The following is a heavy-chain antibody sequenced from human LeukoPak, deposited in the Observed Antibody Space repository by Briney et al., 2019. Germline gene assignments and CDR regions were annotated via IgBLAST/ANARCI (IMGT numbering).Heavy chain of an antibody. Sequence: PSETLSLTCTVSGGSISSYYWSWIRQPPGKGLEWIGYIYYSGSTNYNPSLKSRVTISVDTPKNQFSLKLSSVTAADTAVYYCARGGAAADHYWYFDLWGRGTLVTVSS. CDR1: GGSISSYY. J-gene: IGHJ2*01. CDR3: ARGGAAADHYWYFDL. CDR2: IYYSGST. V-gene: IGHV4-59*01. D-gene: IGHD6-13*01.